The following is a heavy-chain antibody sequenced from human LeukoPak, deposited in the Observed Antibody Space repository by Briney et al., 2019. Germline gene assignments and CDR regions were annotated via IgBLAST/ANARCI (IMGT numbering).Heavy chain of an antibody. D-gene: IGHD6-19*01. Sequence: SETLSLTCAVYGGSXXGYYWSWIRQPPXXGLEWIGEINHSGSTNYNPFLKSRVTISVDTSKNQFSLKLSSVTAADTAVYYCARVDSGWYREYYFDYWGQGTLVTVSS. CDR2: INHSGST. CDR3: ARVDSGWYREYYFDY. CDR1: GGSXXGYY. J-gene: IGHJ4*02. V-gene: IGHV4-34*01.